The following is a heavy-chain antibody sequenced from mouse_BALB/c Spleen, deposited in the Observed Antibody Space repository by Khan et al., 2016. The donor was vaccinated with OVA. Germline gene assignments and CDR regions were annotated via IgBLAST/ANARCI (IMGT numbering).Heavy chain of an antibody. J-gene: IGHJ2*01. Sequence: VELVESGAELAKPGASVKMSCKASGYTFINYWILWVKQRPGQGLEWIGYINPSTGYTEYNQNFKDKATLTADKSSSTAYMKLSSLTSEDSAVYYCARRGLRWDFDYWGQGTTLTVSS. D-gene: IGHD1-1*01. CDR1: GYTFINYW. CDR3: ARRGLRWDFDY. CDR2: INPSTGYT. V-gene: IGHV1-7*01.